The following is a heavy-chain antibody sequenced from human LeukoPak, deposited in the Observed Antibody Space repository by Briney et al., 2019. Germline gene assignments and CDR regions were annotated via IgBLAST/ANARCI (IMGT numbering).Heavy chain of an antibody. J-gene: IGHJ4*02. V-gene: IGHV4-30-4*08. CDR2: IYYSGST. CDR1: GGSISSGGYY. Sequence: SQTLSLTCTVSGGSISSGGYYWSWIRQHPGKGLEWIGYIYYSGSTYYNPSLKSRVTISVDTSKNQFSLKLSSVTAADTAVYYCARGRWELLGPYYFDYWGQGTLVTVSS. D-gene: IGHD1-26*01. CDR3: ARGRWELLGPYYFDY.